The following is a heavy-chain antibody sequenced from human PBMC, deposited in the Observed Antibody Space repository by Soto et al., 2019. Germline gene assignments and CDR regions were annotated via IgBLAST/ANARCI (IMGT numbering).Heavy chain of an antibody. CDR3: AAGGGLPRYY. CDR2: IYHSGST. CDR1: GGSISSGGYS. J-gene: IGHJ4*02. Sequence: QLQLQESGSGLVKPSQTLSLTCAVSGGSISSGGYSWSWIRQPPGKGLEWIGYIYHSGSTYYNPSLQRRVSIAVDRSKNQFPLKLGSVAAADTAVYYCAAGGGLPRYYWGQGTLVTVSS. V-gene: IGHV4-30-2*01. D-gene: IGHD5-12*01.